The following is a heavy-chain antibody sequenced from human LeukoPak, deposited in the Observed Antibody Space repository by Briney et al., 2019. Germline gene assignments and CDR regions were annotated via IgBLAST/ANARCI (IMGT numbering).Heavy chain of an antibody. CDR3: ARDFSGSFILDP. J-gene: IGHJ5*02. D-gene: IGHD1-26*01. CDR2: IWYDGSNK. Sequence: GGSLRLSCAASGFTFSSYGMHWVRQAPGKGLEWVAVIWYDGSNKYYADSVKGRFTISRDNSKNTLYLQMNSLRAEDTAVYYCARDFSGSFILDPWGQGTLVTVS. CDR1: GFTFSSYG. V-gene: IGHV3-33*01.